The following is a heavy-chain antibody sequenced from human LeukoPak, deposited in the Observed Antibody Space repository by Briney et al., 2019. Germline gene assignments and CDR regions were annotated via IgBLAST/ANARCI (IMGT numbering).Heavy chain of an antibody. V-gene: IGHV3-30*18. J-gene: IGHJ4*02. CDR1: GFTFSSYG. CDR2: ISYDGSNK. Sequence: GRSLRLSCAASGFTFSSYGMHWVRQAPGKGLEWVAVISYDGSNKYYADSVKGRFTISRDNSKNTLYLQMNSLRAGDTALYYCAKAKGDFWRRQYYFDYWGQGTLVTVSS. CDR3: AKAKGDFWRRQYYFDY. D-gene: IGHD3-3*01.